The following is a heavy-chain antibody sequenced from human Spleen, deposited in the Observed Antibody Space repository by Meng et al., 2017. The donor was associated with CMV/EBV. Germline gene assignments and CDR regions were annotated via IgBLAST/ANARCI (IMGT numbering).Heavy chain of an antibody. CDR3: MRLTVWSGREGFYYYGMDV. V-gene: IGHV5-51*01. Sequence: GGSLRLSCRGSEYSFTNKWIGWVRQMPGRGLEWMGIIYPGDSDTRDSPSFQGQVTISADKSISTAYLQWSSLRASDSAMYCCMRLTVWSGREGFYYYGMDVWGQGTTVTVSS. CDR2: IYPGDSDT. D-gene: IGHD3-3*01. J-gene: IGHJ6*02. CDR1: EYSFTNKW.